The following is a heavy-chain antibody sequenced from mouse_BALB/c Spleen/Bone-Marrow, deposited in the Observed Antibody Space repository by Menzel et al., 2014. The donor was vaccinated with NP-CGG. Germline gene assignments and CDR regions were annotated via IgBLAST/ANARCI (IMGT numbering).Heavy chain of an antibody. Sequence: EVMLVESGGGLVQPGGSLKLSCAASGFTFSSYGMSWVRQTPDKRLEMIATINVNGDTTYHPDSVKGRFTISRDNVKNXLYLQMSSLKSEDTAMYYCARGYDYSSWFAYWGQGTLVTVSA. J-gene: IGHJ3*01. CDR1: GFTFSSYG. V-gene: IGHV5-6-3*01. D-gene: IGHD2-4*01. CDR3: ARGYDYSSWFAY. CDR2: INVNGDTT.